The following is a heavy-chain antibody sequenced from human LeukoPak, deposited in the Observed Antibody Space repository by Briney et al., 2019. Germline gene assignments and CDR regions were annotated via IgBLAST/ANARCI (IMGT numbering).Heavy chain of an antibody. CDR1: GYCFTTYW. J-gene: IGHJ3*02. Sequence: GVSIKISCKGAGYCFTTYWIGCVRQMAGEGLGWMSIIYPGDSDTRYSPSFQGQVTISADKSISTAYLQWSSLKASDTAMYYCARPRGATKAIAAFDIWGQGTMVTVSS. CDR2: IYPGDSDT. V-gene: IGHV5-51*01. D-gene: IGHD1-26*01. CDR3: ARPRGATKAIAAFDI.